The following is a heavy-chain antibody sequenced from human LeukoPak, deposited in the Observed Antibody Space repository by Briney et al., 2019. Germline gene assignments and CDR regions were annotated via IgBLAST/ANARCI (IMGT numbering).Heavy chain of an antibody. Sequence: GASVKVSCKASGYTFTGYYMHWVRQAPGQGLEWMGWINPNSGGTNYAQKFQGRVTTTRDTSISTAYMELSRLRSDDTAVYYCARVTLGSSSRGNFDYWGQGTLVTVSS. CDR2: INPNSGGT. V-gene: IGHV1-2*02. CDR1: GYTFTGYY. CDR3: ARVTLGSSSRGNFDY. D-gene: IGHD6-6*01. J-gene: IGHJ4*02.